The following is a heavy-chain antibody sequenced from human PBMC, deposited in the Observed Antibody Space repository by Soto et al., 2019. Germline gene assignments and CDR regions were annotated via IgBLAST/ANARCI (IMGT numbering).Heavy chain of an antibody. Sequence: PSETLSLTCNVSGGSMTTGSYFWSCIRQPPGKGLEWIGYVFRSGSVNYSPSFKSRVTISIDTSKNQFTLMLKSVTAADTAVYFCARARNRYFDYWGQGALVTVSS. CDR1: GGSMTTGSYF. CDR2: VFRSGSV. V-gene: IGHV4-61*01. J-gene: IGHJ4*02. CDR3: ARARNRYFDY. D-gene: IGHD1-1*01.